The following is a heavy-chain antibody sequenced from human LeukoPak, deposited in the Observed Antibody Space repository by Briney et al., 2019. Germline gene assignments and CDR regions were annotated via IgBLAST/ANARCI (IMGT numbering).Heavy chain of an antibody. Sequence: SGPALVKPTQTLTLTCTFSGFSLSTSGMCVSWIRQPPGKALEWLARIDWDDDKYYSTSLKTRLTISKDTSKNQVVLTMTNMDPVDTATYYCARISWGAVAGIFDYWGQGTLVTVSS. V-gene: IGHV2-70*11. D-gene: IGHD6-19*01. CDR1: GFSLSTSGMC. CDR2: IDWDDDK. CDR3: ARISWGAVAGIFDY. J-gene: IGHJ4*02.